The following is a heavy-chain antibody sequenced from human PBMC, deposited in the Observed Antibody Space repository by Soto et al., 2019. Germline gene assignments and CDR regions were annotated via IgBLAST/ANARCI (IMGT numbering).Heavy chain of an antibody. CDR2: IYYSGST. J-gene: IGHJ5*02. D-gene: IGHD3-16*02. Sequence: QVQLQESGPGLVKPSETLSLTCTVSGGSISSYYWSWIRQPPGKGLEWIGYIYYSGSTNYNPSLKSRVTISVDTSKNQFSLKLSSVTAADTAVYYCARQSIMITFGGVIDQNWFDPWGQGTLVTVSS. V-gene: IGHV4-59*08. CDR1: GGSISSYY. CDR3: ARQSIMITFGGVIDQNWFDP.